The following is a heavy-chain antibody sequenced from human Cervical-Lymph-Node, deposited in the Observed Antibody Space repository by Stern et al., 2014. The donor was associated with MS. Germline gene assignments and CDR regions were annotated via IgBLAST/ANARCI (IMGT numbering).Heavy chain of an antibody. Sequence: QLQLQESGPGLVKPSETLSLTCAVSGDSISSYTHYWAWIRQPPGKGLEWIGSVYYSGATYYKPSLKSPVTIPVATPKNHFPLGLNSVTAADTAVYYCAKHACTGAACPFDLWGQGTLVTVSS. V-gene: IGHV4-39*01. CDR3: AKHACTGAACPFDL. CDR2: VYYSGAT. J-gene: IGHJ4*02. D-gene: IGHD2-8*02. CDR1: GDSISSYTHY.